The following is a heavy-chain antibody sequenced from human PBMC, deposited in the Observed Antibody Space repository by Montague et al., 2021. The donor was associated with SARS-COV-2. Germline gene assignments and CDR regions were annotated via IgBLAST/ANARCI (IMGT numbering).Heavy chain of an antibody. CDR2: ISGTGGTT. CDR3: AKGVIGRLY. V-gene: IGHV3-23*01. J-gene: IGHJ4*02. D-gene: IGHD2/OR15-2a*01. Sequence: SLRLSCSASGFTFGNSAMSWVRQAPGKRLEWVSGISGTGGTTYDSDSVKGRFIISRDNSKSSLYLQMNSLTSEDTGIYYCAKGVIGRLYWGQGTLVTVSS. CDR1: GFTFGNSA.